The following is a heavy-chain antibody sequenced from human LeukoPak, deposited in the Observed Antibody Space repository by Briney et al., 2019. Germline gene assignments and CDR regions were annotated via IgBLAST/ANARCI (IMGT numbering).Heavy chain of an antibody. CDR1: GFTFSNAW. V-gene: IGHV3-15*01. CDR2: IKSKADGGTT. Sequence: PGGSLRLSCAASGFTFSNAWMSWVRQAPGKGLEWVGLIKSKADGGTTDYAAPVKGRFTISRDDSKNTLYLQMNSLKTEDTAVYYCTTLSVPVWGKGTTVTVSS. D-gene: IGHD6-6*01. J-gene: IGHJ6*04. CDR3: TTLSVPV.